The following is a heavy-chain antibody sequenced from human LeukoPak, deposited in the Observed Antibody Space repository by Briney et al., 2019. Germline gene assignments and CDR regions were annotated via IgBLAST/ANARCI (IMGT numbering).Heavy chain of an antibody. CDR2: ISGSGGST. Sequence: QPGGSLRLSCAASGFTLSSYAMSWVRQAPGKGLEWVPAISGSGGSTYYADSVKGRFTISTDNSKNTLYLQMNSLRAEDTAVYYCAKGWFVQYVPPVVWGQGTMVTVSS. V-gene: IGHV3-23*01. CDR3: AKGWFVQYVPPVV. CDR1: GFTLSSYA. D-gene: IGHD3-10*01. J-gene: IGHJ3*01.